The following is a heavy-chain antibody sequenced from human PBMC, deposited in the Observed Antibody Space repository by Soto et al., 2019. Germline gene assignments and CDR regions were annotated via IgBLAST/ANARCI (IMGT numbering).Heavy chain of an antibody. CDR3: ARESSMVRGVMPPYYFDY. V-gene: IGHV1-46*01. Sequence: GASVKVSCKASGYTFTSYYMHWVRQAPGQGLEWMGIINPSGGSTSYAQKFQGRVTMTRDTSTSTVYMELSSLRSEDTAVYYCARESSMVRGVMPPYYFDYWGQGTLVTVSS. D-gene: IGHD3-10*01. J-gene: IGHJ4*02. CDR1: GYTFTSYY. CDR2: INPSGGST.